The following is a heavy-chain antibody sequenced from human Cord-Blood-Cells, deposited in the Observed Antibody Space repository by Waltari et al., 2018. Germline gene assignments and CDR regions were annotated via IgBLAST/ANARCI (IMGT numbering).Heavy chain of an antibody. J-gene: IGHJ5*02. D-gene: IGHD1-26*01. CDR1: GGSFSGYY. CDR3: ARGGGSYYNWFDP. Sequence: QVQLQQWGAGLLKPSETLSLTCAVYGGSFSGYYWSWIRQPPGKGLEWIGEINHSGNTNYNPSLKSRVTISVDTSKNQFSLKLSSVTAAYTAVYYCARGGGSYYNWFDPWGQGTLVTVSS. V-gene: IGHV4-34*01. CDR2: INHSGNT.